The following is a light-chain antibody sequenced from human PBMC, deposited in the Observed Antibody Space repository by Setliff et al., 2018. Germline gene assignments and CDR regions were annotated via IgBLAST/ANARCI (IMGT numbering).Light chain of an antibody. CDR2: DNN. Sequence: VLTQPPSVSAAPGQRVTISCSGSYSNLATNYVSWYQQLPGTAPKLLIYDNNQRXXGXPXXXXXXXXXXXXXXXIXXLXXGDEADYYCGTWDSSLSTHVFGTGTKVTV. CDR1: YSNLATNY. J-gene: IGLJ1*01. V-gene: IGLV1-51*01. CDR3: GTWDSSLSTHV.